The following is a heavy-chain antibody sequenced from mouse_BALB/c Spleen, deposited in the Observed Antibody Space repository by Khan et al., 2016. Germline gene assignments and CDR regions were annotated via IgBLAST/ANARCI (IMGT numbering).Heavy chain of an antibody. V-gene: IGHV3-2*02. CDR1: GYSITSDYA. CDR3: AYYFDY. Sequence: EVKLLESGPGLVKPSQSLSLTCTVTGYSITSDYAWNWIRQFPGNKLEWMGYISYSGSTSYNPSLKSRISITRDTSKNQFFLQLNSVTTEDTATYYCAYYFDYWGQGTTLTVSS. CDR2: ISYSGST. J-gene: IGHJ2*01.